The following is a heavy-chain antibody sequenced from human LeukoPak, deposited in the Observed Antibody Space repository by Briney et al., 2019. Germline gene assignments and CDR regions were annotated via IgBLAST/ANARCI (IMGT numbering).Heavy chain of an antibody. V-gene: IGHV3-48*03. D-gene: IGHD5-12*01. CDR3: ATIRRRYSAYDSSPFDY. CDR2: ISSSGSTM. J-gene: IGHJ4*02. CDR1: GFTFSSYE. Sequence: PGGSLRLSCAASGFTFSSYEMNWVRQAPGKGLEWVSYISSSGSTMYYADSVKGRFTISRDNAKNSLYLQMNSLRAEDTAVYYCATIRRRYSAYDSSPFDYWGQGTLVTVSS.